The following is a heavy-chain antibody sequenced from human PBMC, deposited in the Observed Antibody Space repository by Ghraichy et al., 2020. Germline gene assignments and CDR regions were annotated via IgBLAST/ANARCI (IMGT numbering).Heavy chain of an antibody. CDR2: ISRDGGLT. J-gene: IGHJ4*02. Sequence: GSLRLSCAASGFNFNDYSMHWVRQAPGKGLEWVSVISRDGGLTYHADSVKGRFTISRDNSKNSLYLQMNSLRTEDTAFYYCTKGAYFRMDYWGQGTLVTVSS. V-gene: IGHV3-43*01. CDR3: TKGAYFRMDY. D-gene: IGHD2/OR15-2a*01. CDR1: GFNFNDYS.